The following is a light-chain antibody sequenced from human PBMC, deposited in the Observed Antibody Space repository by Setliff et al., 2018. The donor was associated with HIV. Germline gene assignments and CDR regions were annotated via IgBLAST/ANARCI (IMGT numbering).Light chain of an antibody. CDR2: TAS. Sequence: DSQMTQSPASLSASVGDRVTITCRTSQSISNYLNWYQQKPGRAPKLLIYTASTLQSGVPSRFSVSGSGTDFTLTISSLQPEDSATYYCQDTYSFPRVGQGTKVDSK. CDR1: QSISNY. CDR3: QDTYSFPR. J-gene: IGKJ1*01. V-gene: IGKV1-39*01.